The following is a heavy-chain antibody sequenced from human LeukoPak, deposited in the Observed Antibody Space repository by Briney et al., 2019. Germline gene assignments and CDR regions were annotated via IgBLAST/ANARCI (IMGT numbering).Heavy chain of an antibody. J-gene: IGHJ6*04. CDR3: ARNPDILTGFNYYYGMDV. CDR2: ISSSRSYI. V-gene: IGHV3-21*01. D-gene: IGHD3-9*01. CDR1: GFTFSSYS. Sequence: PGGSLRLSCAASGFTFSSYSINWVRQAPAKGLEWVSSISSSRSYIYYADSVKGRFTISRDNAKNSLYLQMHSLRAEDTAVYYCARNPDILTGFNYYYGMDVWGKGTTVTVSS.